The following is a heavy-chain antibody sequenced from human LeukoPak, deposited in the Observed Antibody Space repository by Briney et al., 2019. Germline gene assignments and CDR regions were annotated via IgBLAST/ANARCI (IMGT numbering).Heavy chain of an antibody. Sequence: GGFVNFSCTASGFTFSNHVMIWARQAPGKGLEWVSALTGGDGSTYYADSVKGRFTISRANSYNTLYLQMNSLRAEDTAKYYCAKVASLCTSTSCVWGGFVYW. CDR2: LTGGDGST. CDR3: AKVASLCTSTSCVWGGFVY. D-gene: IGHD2-2*01. V-gene: IGHV3-23*01. CDR1: GFTFSNHV. J-gene: IGHJ4*01.